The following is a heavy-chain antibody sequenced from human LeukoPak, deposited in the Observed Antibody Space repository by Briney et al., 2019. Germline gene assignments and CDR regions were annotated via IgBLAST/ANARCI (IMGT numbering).Heavy chain of an antibody. J-gene: IGHJ4*02. CDR1: GFTFSDYY. D-gene: IGHD3-22*01. CDR2: FGSSGGPI. Sequence: GGSLRPSCAASGFTFSDYYMSWIRQAPGKGLEWVSYFGSSGGPIYYADSVKGRFTISRDNAKNSLYLQMNSLRAEDTAVYYCARAGYYYDSSGYFNWGQGTLVTVSS. CDR3: ARAGYYYDSSGYFN. V-gene: IGHV3-11*04.